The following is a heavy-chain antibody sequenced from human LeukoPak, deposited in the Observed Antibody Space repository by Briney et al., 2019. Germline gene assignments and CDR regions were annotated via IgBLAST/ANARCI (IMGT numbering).Heavy chain of an antibody. CDR3: ARVVTNSSGCYWGAYYYYYMDV. V-gene: IGHV1-18*01. CDR1: GYTFTIYG. CDR2: ISAYNGNT. Sequence: AAVTVSYTASGYTFTIYGMSWVRQAPGPGLEWMGWISAYNGNTNYAQKLQGRVTITTDSSTSTAYMELSRLRSDDTAVYYCARVVTNSSGCYWGAYYYYYMDVWGKGTTVTISS. D-gene: IGHD6-19*01. J-gene: IGHJ6*03.